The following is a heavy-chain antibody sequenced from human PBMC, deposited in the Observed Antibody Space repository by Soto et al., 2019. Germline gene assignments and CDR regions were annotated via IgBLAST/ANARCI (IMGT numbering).Heavy chain of an antibody. Sequence: GESLKISCKGSGYSFTSYWIGWVRQMPGKGLEWMGIIYPGDSDTGYSPSFQGQVTISADKSISTAYLQWSSLKASDTAMYYCARQSISSRYAHDAFDIWGQGTMVTVSS. D-gene: IGHD6-13*01. CDR2: IYPGDSDT. CDR3: ARQSISSRYAHDAFDI. V-gene: IGHV5-51*01. CDR1: GYSFTSYW. J-gene: IGHJ3*02.